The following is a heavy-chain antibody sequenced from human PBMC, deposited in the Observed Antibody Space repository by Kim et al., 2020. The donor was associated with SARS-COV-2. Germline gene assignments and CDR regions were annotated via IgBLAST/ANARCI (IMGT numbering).Heavy chain of an antibody. Sequence: APVKVSCKASGYTFTGYYMHWVRQAPGQGLEWMGWINPNSGGTNYAQQFQGWVTMTRDTSISTAYMELSRLRSDDTAVYYCARGMDSSGYDYWGQGTLVTVSS. D-gene: IGHD3-22*01. CDR2: INPNSGGT. CDR1: GYTFTGYY. J-gene: IGHJ4*02. V-gene: IGHV1-2*04. CDR3: ARGMDSSGYDY.